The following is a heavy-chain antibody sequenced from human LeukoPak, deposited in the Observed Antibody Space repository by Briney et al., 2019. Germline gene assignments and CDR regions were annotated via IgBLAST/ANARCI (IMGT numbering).Heavy chain of an antibody. J-gene: IGHJ4*02. V-gene: IGHV3-7*01. CDR2: IKQDGSET. CDR3: AREEAVAVAGDIDY. Sequence: GGSLRLSCAASGFSFSSYWMSWVRQAPGKGLEWVANIKQDGSETNYVDSVKGRFTISRDNAMNSFYLQMNSLRAEDTAVYYCAREEAVAVAGDIDYWGQGTLVTVSS. D-gene: IGHD6-19*01. CDR1: GFSFSSYW.